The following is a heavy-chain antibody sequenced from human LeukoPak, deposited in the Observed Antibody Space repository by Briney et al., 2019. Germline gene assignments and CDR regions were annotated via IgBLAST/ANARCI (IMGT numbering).Heavy chain of an antibody. CDR1: GLTVSSNH. Sequence: GGSLRLSCAASGLTVSSNHMSWVRQAPGKGLELVSVIYSGGSTYYADSVKGRFTLSRDNSKNTLYLQMNSLRAEDTAVYYCASGYCSGGSCYSVYFQHWGQGTLVTVSS. D-gene: IGHD2-15*01. CDR2: IYSGGST. J-gene: IGHJ1*01. CDR3: ASGYCSGGSCYSVYFQH. V-gene: IGHV3-53*01.